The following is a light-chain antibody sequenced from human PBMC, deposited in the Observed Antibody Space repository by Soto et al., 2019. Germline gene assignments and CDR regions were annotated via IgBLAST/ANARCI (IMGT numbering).Light chain of an antibody. Sequence: ETVLTQSPATLSLSPGETATLSCRASESVDIYLAWYQQKPGQAPRLLIYHASNRATGIPARFSGSGSGTDFTLTISSLKPEDSAVYYCQQRRNWPPLTFGGGTRVEI. CDR2: HAS. CDR1: ESVDIY. CDR3: QQRRNWPPLT. J-gene: IGKJ4*01. V-gene: IGKV3-11*01.